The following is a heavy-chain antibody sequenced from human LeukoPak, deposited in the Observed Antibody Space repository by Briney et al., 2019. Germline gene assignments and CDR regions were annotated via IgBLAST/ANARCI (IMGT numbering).Heavy chain of an antibody. Sequence: GGSLRLSCAASGFTVSSNYMSWVRQAPGKGLEWVSVIYSGGSTYYADSVKGRFTISRDNAKNSLYLQMNSLRAEDTAVYYCARVYTDNGDYRDAFDIWGQETMVTVSS. D-gene: IGHD4-17*01. CDR1: GFTVSSNY. J-gene: IGHJ3*02. V-gene: IGHV3-66*01. CDR2: IYSGGST. CDR3: ARVYTDNGDYRDAFDI.